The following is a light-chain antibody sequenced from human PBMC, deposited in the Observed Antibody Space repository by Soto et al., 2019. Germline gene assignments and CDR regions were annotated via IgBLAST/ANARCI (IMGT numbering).Light chain of an antibody. Sequence: DIVMTQSPDSLTLSLGERATINCKSSQSVFSRFRNKNYLAWFQQKPGQPPRLLIYWASTRESGVSDRFSGSGYGTDFTLTINSLQAEDVAVYYCQQYYTTPTWTFGQGTKVEVK. CDR2: WAS. J-gene: IGKJ1*01. V-gene: IGKV4-1*01. CDR1: QSVFSRFRNKNY. CDR3: QQYYTTPTWT.